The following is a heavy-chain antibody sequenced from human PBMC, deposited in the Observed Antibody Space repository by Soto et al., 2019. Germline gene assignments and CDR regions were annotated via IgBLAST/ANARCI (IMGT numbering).Heavy chain of an antibody. V-gene: IGHV1-3*01. D-gene: IGHD4-17*01. J-gene: IGHJ2*01. CDR3: ARDRSSYYGDPTPCDL. Sequence: KFQGRVTITRDTSASTAYMELSSLRSEDTAVYYCARDRSSYYGDPTPCDLWGRGTLVTVSS.